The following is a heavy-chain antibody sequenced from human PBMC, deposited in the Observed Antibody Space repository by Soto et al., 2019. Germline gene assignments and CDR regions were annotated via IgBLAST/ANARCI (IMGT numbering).Heavy chain of an antibody. V-gene: IGHV4-31*03. CDR2: INYRGST. CDR1: GGSINSGDSY. J-gene: IGHJ4*02. D-gene: IGHD2-15*01. Sequence: QVQLQESGPGLVRPSQTLSLICTVSGGSINSGDSYWNWIRQHPEKGLEWIGYINYRGSTFYNPSLKSRFIISVDTSKNQFSLKLSSVTAADTAVYYCARDAPGVAPYWGQGTLVTVSS. CDR3: ARDAPGVAPY.